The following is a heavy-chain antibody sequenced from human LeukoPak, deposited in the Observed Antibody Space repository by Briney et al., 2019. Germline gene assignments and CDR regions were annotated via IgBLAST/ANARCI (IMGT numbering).Heavy chain of an antibody. CDR3: AREDYYDSSGYFDY. V-gene: IGHV3-30-3*01. D-gene: IGHD3-22*01. CDR1: GFTFSSYA. CDR2: ISYDGSNK. J-gene: IGHJ4*02. Sequence: GGSLRLSCAASGFTFSSYAMHWVRQAPGKGLEWVAVISYDGSNKFYADSVKGRFTISRDNSKNTLYLQMNSLRAEDTAVYYCAREDYYDSSGYFDYWGQGTPVTVSS.